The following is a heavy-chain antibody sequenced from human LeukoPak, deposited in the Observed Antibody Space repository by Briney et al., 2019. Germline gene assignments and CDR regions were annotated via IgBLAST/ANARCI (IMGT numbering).Heavy chain of an antibody. J-gene: IGHJ5*02. CDR1: GGSSSGYY. CDR2: INHSGST. CDR3: ARAPRFLEWLLPNWFDP. Sequence: SETLSLTCAVYGGSSSGYYWSWIRQPPGKGLEWIGEINHSGSTNYNPSLKSRVTISVDTSKNQFSLKLSSVTAADTAVYYCARAPRFLEWLLPNWFDPWGQGTLVTVSS. V-gene: IGHV4-34*01. D-gene: IGHD3-3*01.